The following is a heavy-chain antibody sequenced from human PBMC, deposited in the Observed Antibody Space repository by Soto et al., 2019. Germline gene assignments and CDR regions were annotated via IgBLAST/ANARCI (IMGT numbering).Heavy chain of an antibody. V-gene: IGHV3-30-3*01. CDR2: MSFDGTTK. J-gene: IGHJ4*02. Sequence: QVQLVESGGGVVQPGRSLRLSCAASGFTFSNFAMHWFRQAPGKGLEWVAVMSFDGTTKFYADSVKGRFTVSRDNSQNTLYLQVNSLRDEDTAVYYCAREGPEAFRRTWHFAYWGQGTLVTVSS. CDR3: AREGPEAFRRTWHFAY. CDR1: GFTFSNFA.